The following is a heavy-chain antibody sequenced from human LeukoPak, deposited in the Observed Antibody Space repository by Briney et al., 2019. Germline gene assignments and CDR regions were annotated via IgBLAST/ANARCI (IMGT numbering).Heavy chain of an antibody. CDR2: LSGSGYNT. V-gene: IGHV3-23*01. CDR3: AKDPYGTRYFDY. Sequence: GGSLRLSCAASGFTFRSYALSWVRQAPGKGLEGVSSLSGSGYNTYYADSVKGRFTIPRDNSKNTVYLQMNSLRAEDTAVYYCAKDPYGTRYFDYWGQGTLVTVSS. CDR1: GFTFRSYA. D-gene: IGHD2-2*01. J-gene: IGHJ4*02.